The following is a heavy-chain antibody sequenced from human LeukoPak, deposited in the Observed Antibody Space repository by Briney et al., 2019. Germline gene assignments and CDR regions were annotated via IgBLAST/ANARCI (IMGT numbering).Heavy chain of an antibody. J-gene: IGHJ4*02. CDR2: IYYSGST. Sequence: SETLSLTCTVSGGSISTYYGNWIRQAPGKGLEWIGYIYYSGSTNYNPSLKSRVTITVDTSKNQFSLELNSVTAADTALYFCTTLYYYDTTGYYWRGFDYWGQGALVTVSS. CDR1: GGSISTYY. D-gene: IGHD3-22*01. V-gene: IGHV4-59*12. CDR3: TTLYYYDTTGYYWRGFDY.